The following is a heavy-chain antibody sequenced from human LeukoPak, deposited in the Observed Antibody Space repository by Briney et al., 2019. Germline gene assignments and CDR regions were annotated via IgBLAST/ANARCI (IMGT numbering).Heavy chain of an antibody. CDR3: ARGRDSSGYRGSYYYYGMDV. V-gene: IGHV4-34*01. J-gene: IGHJ6*02. Sequence: SETLSLTCAVYGGSFSGYYWSWIRQPPGKGLEWIGEINHSGSTNYNPSLKSRVTISVDTSKNQFSLKLSSVTAADTAVYYCARGRDSSGYRGSYYYYGMDVWGRGTTVTVSS. CDR1: GGSFSGYY. CDR2: INHSGST. D-gene: IGHD3-22*01.